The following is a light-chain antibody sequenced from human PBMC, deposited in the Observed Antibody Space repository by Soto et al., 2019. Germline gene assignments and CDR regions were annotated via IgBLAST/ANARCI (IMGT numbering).Light chain of an antibody. CDR1: QSISVS. J-gene: IGKJ1*01. Sequence: IQMTQSPSTLSASVGDTVTITCRASQSISVSLAWYQQKPGKAPHLLIYDASTLQGGVPSRFSGSGSGTEFTLTVTSLQPEDFATYFCQQYDKYSTFGHGTKVDIK. CDR3: QQYDKYST. V-gene: IGKV1-5*01. CDR2: DAS.